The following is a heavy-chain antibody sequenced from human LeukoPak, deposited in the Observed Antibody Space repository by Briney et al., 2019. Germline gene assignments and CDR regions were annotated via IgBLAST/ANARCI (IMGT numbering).Heavy chain of an antibody. D-gene: IGHD6-6*01. CDR3: ARGIAARQSIFDY. CDR2: INHSGST. J-gene: IGHJ4*02. V-gene: IGHV4-34*01. Sequence: KPSETLSLTCAVYGGSFSGYYWSWIRQPPGKGLEWIGEINHSGSTNYNPSLKSRVTISVDTSKNQSSLKLSSVTAADTAVYYCARGIAARQSIFDYWGQETLVTVSS. CDR1: GGSFSGYY.